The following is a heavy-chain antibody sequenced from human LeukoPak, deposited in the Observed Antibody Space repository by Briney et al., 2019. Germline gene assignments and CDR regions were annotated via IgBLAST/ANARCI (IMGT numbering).Heavy chain of an antibody. V-gene: IGHV3-30*02. J-gene: IGHJ4*02. Sequence: QTGGSLRLSCAASGFTFSSYGMHWVRQAPGKGLEWVAFIRYDGSNKYYADSVKGRFTISRDNSKNTLYLQMNSLRAEDTAVYYCAKEGAESSKDYDFWSGYYTGIQGDFDYWGQGTLVTVSS. CDR1: GFTFSSYG. CDR3: AKEGAESSKDYDFWSGYYTGIQGDFDY. CDR2: IRYDGSNK. D-gene: IGHD3-3*01.